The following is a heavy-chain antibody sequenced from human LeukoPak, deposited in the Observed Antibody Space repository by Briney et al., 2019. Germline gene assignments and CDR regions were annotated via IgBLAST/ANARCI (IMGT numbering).Heavy chain of an antibody. Sequence: ASVKVSCKASGYTFTGYYMHWVRQAPGQGLGWMGRINPNSGGTNYAQKFQGRVTMTRDTSISTAYMELSSLRSEDTAVYYCARDALGCSGGSCYSSWFDPWGQGTLVTVSS. CDR2: INPNSGGT. CDR3: ARDALGCSGGSCYSSWFDP. J-gene: IGHJ5*02. V-gene: IGHV1-2*06. D-gene: IGHD2-15*01. CDR1: GYTFTGYY.